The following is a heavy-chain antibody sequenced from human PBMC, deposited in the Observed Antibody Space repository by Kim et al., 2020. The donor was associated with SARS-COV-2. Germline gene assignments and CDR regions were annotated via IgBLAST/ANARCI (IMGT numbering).Heavy chain of an antibody. CDR3: ARGAGRVVTPSPLDY. Sequence: GGSLRLSCAASGFTFSSYAMHWVRQAPGKGLEWVAVISYDGSNKYYVDSVKGRFTISRDNSKNTLYLQMNSLRAEDTAVYYCARGAGRVVTPSPLDYWGQGTLVTISS. CDR2: ISYDGSNK. V-gene: IGHV3-30*04. CDR1: GFTFSSYA. J-gene: IGHJ4*02. D-gene: IGHD2-21*02.